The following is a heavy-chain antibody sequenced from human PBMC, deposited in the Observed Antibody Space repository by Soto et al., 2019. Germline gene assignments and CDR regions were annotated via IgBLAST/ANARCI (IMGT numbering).Heavy chain of an antibody. CDR1: GGSISSGGYY. D-gene: IGHD5-12*01. CDR2: IYYSGST. Sequence: SETLSLTCTVSGGSISSGGYYWSWIRQHPGKGLEWIGYIYYSGSTYYNPSLKSRVTISVDTSKNQFSLKLSSVTAADTAVYYCAREDSGYDHDAFDIWGQGTMVTVSS. J-gene: IGHJ3*02. V-gene: IGHV4-31*03. CDR3: AREDSGYDHDAFDI.